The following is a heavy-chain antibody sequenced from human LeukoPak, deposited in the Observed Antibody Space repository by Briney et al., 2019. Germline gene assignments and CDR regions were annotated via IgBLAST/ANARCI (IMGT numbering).Heavy chain of an antibody. CDR1: GYSISSGYY. D-gene: IGHD2-2*01. CDR2: IYHSGST. Sequence: PSETLSLTCTVSGYSISSGYYWGWIRQPPGKGLEWIASIYHSGSTYYNPSLQSRVTISVDTSKNQFSLKLSSVTAADTAVYYCARGHRNPYCSSTSCYGRFDYWGQGTLVTVSS. J-gene: IGHJ4*02. V-gene: IGHV4-38-2*02. CDR3: ARGHRNPYCSSTSCYGRFDY.